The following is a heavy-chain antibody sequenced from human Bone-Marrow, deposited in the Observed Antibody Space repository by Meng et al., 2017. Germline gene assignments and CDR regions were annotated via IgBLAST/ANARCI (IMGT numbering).Heavy chain of an antibody. V-gene: IGHV3-66*01. J-gene: IGHJ4*02. CDR2: IYSGGST. CDR1: GFTVSSNY. D-gene: IGHD5-18*01. CDR3: ASSSYGPIPDDY. Sequence: GGSLRLSCAASGFTVSSNYMSWVRQAPGKGLEWVSVIYSGGSTYYADSVKGRFTISRDNAKNSLYLQMNSLRAEDTAVYYCASSSYGPIPDDYWGQGTLVTVSS.